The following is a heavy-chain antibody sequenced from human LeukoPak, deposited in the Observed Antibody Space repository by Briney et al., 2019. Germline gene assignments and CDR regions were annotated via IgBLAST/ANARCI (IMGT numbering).Heavy chain of an antibody. J-gene: IGHJ4*02. D-gene: IGHD3-3*01. CDR1: GGSFSGYY. CDR2: INHSGST. CDR3: ARTQVWSGYYPYYFDY. Sequence: SETLSLTCAVYGGSFSGYYWSWIRQPPGKGLEWIGEINHSGSTNYNPSLKSRVTISVDTSKDQFSLKLSSVTAADTAVYYCARTQVWSGYYPYYFDYWGQGALVTVSS. V-gene: IGHV4-34*01.